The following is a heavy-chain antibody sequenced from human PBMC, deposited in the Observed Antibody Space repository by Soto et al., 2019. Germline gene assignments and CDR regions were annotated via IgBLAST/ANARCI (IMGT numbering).Heavy chain of an antibody. D-gene: IGHD3-3*01. CDR1: GGSISSGGYY. J-gene: IGHJ4*02. Sequence: SETLSLTCTVSGGSISSGGYYWSWIRQHPGKGLEWIGYIYYSGSTYYNPSLKSRVTISVDTSKNQFSLKLSSVTAADTAVYYCARVSTIFGVVILYYFDYWGQGTLVTVSS. CDR2: IYYSGST. CDR3: ARVSTIFGVVILYYFDY. V-gene: IGHV4-31*03.